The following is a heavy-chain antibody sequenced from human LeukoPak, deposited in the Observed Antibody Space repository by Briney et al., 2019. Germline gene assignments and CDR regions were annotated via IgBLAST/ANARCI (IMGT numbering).Heavy chain of an antibody. CDR3: ATTLDWSYFDS. CDR1: GFTFSSYS. CDR2: ISSSSSYI. Sequence: PGGSLRLSCAASGFTFSSYSMNWVRQAPGKGLEWVSSISSSSSYIYYADSVKGRFTISRDNSKKTLYLQMNSLRAEDTAAYYCATTLDWSYFDSWGQGTLVTVSS. J-gene: IGHJ4*02. V-gene: IGHV3-21*01. D-gene: IGHD1-1*01.